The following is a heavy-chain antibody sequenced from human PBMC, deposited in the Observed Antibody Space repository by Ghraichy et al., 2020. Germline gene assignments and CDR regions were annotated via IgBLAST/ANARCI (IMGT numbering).Heavy chain of an antibody. Sequence: GGSLRLSCAASGFTFNSYGMSWVRQAPGQGLEWVANIKEDGSAKYYVDSVKGRFTISRDNSKSSLYLQMNSQRAEDTAVYYCARGRGSPSGLYVDSWFQGNPVTVSS. CDR1: GFTFNSYG. CDR3: ARGRGSPSGLYVDS. J-gene: IGHJ4*02. V-gene: IGHV3-7*05. D-gene: IGHD5-12*01. CDR2: IKEDGSAK.